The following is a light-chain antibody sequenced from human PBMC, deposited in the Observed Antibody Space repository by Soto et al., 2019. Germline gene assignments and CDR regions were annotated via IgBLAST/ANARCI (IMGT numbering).Light chain of an antibody. Sequence: QSVLTQSPSASAXXXXSVXXXXXXXSGXNTYAIAWHQQQPEKGPRYLMKLNSDGSHSKGDGIPDRFSGSSSGAERHLTISSLQSEDEADYYCQTWGTAIHDVVFGGGTKLTVL. CDR3: QTWGTAIHDVV. V-gene: IGLV4-69*01. J-gene: IGLJ2*01. CDR1: SGXNTYA. CDR2: LNSDGSH.